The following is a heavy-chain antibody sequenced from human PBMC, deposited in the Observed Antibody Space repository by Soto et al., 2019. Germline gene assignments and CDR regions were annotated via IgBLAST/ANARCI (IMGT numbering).Heavy chain of an antibody. CDR1: GGTFSSYD. CDR3: ASLRSIAAANWYAP. J-gene: IGHJ5*02. Sequence: VQLVQSGAEVKKPGSSVKVSCKASGGTFSSYDISWVRQAPGQGLEWMGGIIPIFGTANYSQKFQGRVTSTADESTSTAYMELGSLRSEGTAVYYCASLRSIAAANWYAPWGQGTLVTVSS. V-gene: IGHV1-69*01. CDR2: IIPIFGTA. D-gene: IGHD6-25*01.